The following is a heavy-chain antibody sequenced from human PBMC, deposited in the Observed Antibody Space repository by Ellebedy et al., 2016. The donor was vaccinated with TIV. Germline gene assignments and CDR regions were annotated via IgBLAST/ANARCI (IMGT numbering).Heavy chain of an antibody. J-gene: IGHJ4*02. CDR3: ARQDYIGNSIAPPIDY. Sequence: GESLKISCAASGFPFSSYAMSWVRQAPGQGLEWVSPISRSGGSTYYSDSVKGRFTISRDNAKNSLYLQMNSLRAEDTAVYYCARQDYIGNSIAPPIDYWGQGTLVTVSS. CDR1: GFPFSSYA. V-gene: IGHV3-23*01. CDR2: ISRSGGST. D-gene: IGHD4-23*01.